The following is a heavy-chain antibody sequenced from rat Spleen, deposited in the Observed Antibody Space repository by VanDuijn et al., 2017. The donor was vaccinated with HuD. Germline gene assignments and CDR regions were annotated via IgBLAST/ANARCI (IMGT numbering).Heavy chain of an antibody. D-gene: IGHD1-11*01. CDR3: TRHDGKYGGYSDYFDY. CDR1: GFTFSDHN. V-gene: IGHV5S10*01. Sequence: EVQLVESGGGLVQPGRSLKLSCAASGFTFSDHNMAWVRQAPKKGLEWVATINYDGTSTYYRDSVKGRFTISRDNAKSTLYLQMNSLRSEETATYYCTRHDGKYGGYSDYFDYWGQGVMVTVSS. CDR2: INYDGTST. J-gene: IGHJ2*01.